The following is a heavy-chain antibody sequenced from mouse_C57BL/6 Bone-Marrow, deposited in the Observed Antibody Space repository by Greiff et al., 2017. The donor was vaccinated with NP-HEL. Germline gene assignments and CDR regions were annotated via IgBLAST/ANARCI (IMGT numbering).Heavy chain of an antibody. D-gene: IGHD2-5*01. CDR1: GYTFTDYY. CDR3: AREEAYYSNYRYFDV. J-gene: IGHJ1*03. V-gene: IGHV1-26*01. Sequence: EVQLHQSGPELVKPGASVKISCKASGYTFTDYYMNWVKQSHGQSLEWIGDINPNNGGTSYNQKFKGKATLTVDKSSSTAYMELRSLTSEDSAVYYCAREEAYYSNYRYFDVWGTGTTVTVSS. CDR2: INPNNGGT.